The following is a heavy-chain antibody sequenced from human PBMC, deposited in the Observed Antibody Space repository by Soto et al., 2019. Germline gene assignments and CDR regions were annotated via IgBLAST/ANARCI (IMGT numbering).Heavy chain of an antibody. J-gene: IGHJ4*02. CDR1: GFTFTTYA. Sequence: EVQLLESGGGVVQSGGSLRLSCAASGFTFTTYAMSWVRQAPGKGLEWVSTIDDSGTKTFYADSVRGRVTISRDNSKSTLYLQLNSLRAEDRAVYYCAKRGSRYFDYWGQGTLVTVSS. CDR3: AKRGSRYFDY. CDR2: IDDSGTKT. V-gene: IGHV3-23*05.